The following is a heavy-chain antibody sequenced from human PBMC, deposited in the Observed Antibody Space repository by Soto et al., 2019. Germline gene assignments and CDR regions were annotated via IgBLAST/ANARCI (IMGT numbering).Heavy chain of an antibody. CDR3: ARREQWLENFDY. V-gene: IGHV1-2*02. Sequence: QVQLVQSGAEVKKPGASVKVSCKTSGYTFTGYYIHWIRQAPGQGLEGMGWINPNSGDTNYSQDFQGRVTMTSDTSFTTAYVELTRLRSDDTAVYYCARREQWLENFDYWGQGTLVTVSS. D-gene: IGHD6-19*01. CDR1: GYTFTGYY. CDR2: INPNSGDT. J-gene: IGHJ4*02.